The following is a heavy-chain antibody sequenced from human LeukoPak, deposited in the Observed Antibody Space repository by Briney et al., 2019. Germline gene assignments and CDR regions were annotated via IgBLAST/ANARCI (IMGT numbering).Heavy chain of an antibody. Sequence: SETLSLTCTVSGGSISSYYWSWIRQPPGKGLEWIGYIYYSGSTNYNPSLKSRVTISVDTSKNQFSLKLSSVTAADTAVYYCARDGRSDGGPDAFDIWGQGTMVTVSS. CDR3: ARDGRSDGGPDAFDI. V-gene: IGHV4-59*01. D-gene: IGHD5-24*01. J-gene: IGHJ3*02. CDR2: IYYSGST. CDR1: GGSISSYY.